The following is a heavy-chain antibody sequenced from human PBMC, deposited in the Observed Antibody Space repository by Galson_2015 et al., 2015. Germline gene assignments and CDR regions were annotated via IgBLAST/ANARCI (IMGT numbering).Heavy chain of an antibody. Sequence: QSGAEVKKPGESLKISCTGSGYSFTSYWIGWVRQMPGKGLEWMGIIYPGDSDTRYSPSFQGQVTISADKSISTAYLQWSSLKASDTAMYYCATYYDSSPHPTPEYGMDVWGQGTTVTVSS. V-gene: IGHV5-51*01. CDR3: ATYYDSSPHPTPEYGMDV. CDR2: IYPGDSDT. J-gene: IGHJ6*02. D-gene: IGHD3-22*01. CDR1: GYSFTSYW.